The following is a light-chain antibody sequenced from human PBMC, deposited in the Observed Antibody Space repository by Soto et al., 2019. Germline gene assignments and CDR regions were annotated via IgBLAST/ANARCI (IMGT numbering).Light chain of an antibody. Sequence: DIQLTQSPSFLSASVGDRVTITCRASQGINSYLAWYQQKPGKAPKLLIYSASTLQSGVPSRFSGSGSGTDFTLKISRVEAEDVGVYYCMQSIQLPRTFGQGTKVDIK. CDR3: MQSIQLPRT. V-gene: IGKV1-9*01. J-gene: IGKJ1*01. CDR1: QGINSY. CDR2: SAS.